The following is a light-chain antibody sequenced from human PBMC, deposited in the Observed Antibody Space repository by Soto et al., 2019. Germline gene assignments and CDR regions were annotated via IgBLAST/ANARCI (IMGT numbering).Light chain of an antibody. J-gene: IGLJ1*01. V-gene: IGLV2-14*03. CDR1: SSDVGGYNY. CDR3: SSYTRSNVYV. CDR2: DVS. Sequence: QSALTQPASVSGSPGQSITISCTGTSSDVGGYNYVSWYQHHPGKAPKLIIYDVSNRPSGVSNRFSGSKSGNTASLTISGLQAEDEADYYCSSYTRSNVYVFGTGTKVTVL.